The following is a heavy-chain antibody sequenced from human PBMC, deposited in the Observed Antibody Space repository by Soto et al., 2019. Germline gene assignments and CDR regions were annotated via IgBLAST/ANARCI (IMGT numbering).Heavy chain of an antibody. CDR1: GYTFTTG. CDR3: IRDDCSGPTSYLGH. D-gene: IGHD2-15*01. Sequence: ASVKVSCKVSGYTFTTGVAWVRQAPGQGLEWMGWISTNNADTKYAQKLQDRVTLTTDRSTSMAYMELRGLRSDDTAVYYCIRDDCSGPTSYLGHWGHGTLVTVSS. CDR2: ISTNNADT. J-gene: IGHJ4*01. V-gene: IGHV1-18*01.